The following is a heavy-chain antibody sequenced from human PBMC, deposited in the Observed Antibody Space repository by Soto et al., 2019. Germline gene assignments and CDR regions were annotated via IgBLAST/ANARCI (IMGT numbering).Heavy chain of an antibody. CDR2: IIPIFGTA. CDR3: AAMVRGVILRLDGPHYMDV. CDR1: GGTFSSYA. J-gene: IGHJ6*03. D-gene: IGHD3-10*01. Sequence: SVKVSCKASGGTFSSYAISWVRQAPGQGLEWMGGIIPIFGTANYAQKFQGRVTITADESTSTAYMELSSLRSEDTAVYYCAAMVRGVILRLDGPHYMDVWGKGTTVTVSS. V-gene: IGHV1-69*13.